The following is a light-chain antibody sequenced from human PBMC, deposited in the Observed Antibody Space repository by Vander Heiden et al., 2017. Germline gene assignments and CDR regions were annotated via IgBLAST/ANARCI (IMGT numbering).Light chain of an antibody. Sequence: DIQMTQSPSSLSASVGDRVTITCRASQSISRYLKWYQQKPGKAPKLLIYAASNLQSGVPSRFSGSGSGTDFSLTISSLQPEDFATYYCQQSYSIPLTFGGGTKVEIK. CDR2: AAS. CDR3: QQSYSIPLT. CDR1: QSISRY. J-gene: IGKJ4*01. V-gene: IGKV1-39*01.